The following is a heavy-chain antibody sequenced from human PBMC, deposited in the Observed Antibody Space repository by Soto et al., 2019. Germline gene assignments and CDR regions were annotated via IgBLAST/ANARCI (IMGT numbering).Heavy chain of an antibody. D-gene: IGHD3-10*01. CDR3: ARPSSYGSGSYYNVGWFDP. CDR2: IWYDGSNK. CDR1: GFTFSSYG. J-gene: IGHJ5*02. Sequence: GGSLRLSCAASGFTFSSYGMHWVRQAPGKGLEWVAVIWYDGSNKYYADSVKGRFTISRDNSKNTLYLQMNSLRAEDTAVYYCARPSSYGSGSYYNVGWFDPWGQGTLVTVSS. V-gene: IGHV3-33*01.